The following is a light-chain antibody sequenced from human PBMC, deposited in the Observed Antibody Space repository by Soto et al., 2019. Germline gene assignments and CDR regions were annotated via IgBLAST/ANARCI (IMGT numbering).Light chain of an antibody. CDR2: EVG. J-gene: IGLJ2*01. CDR1: SSDVGGYNY. Sequence: QSALTQPASVSGSPGQSITISCTGTSSDVGGYNYVSWYQQHPGKAPKLMIYEVGNRPSGVSNRFSGSKSGNTASLTISGLQAEDEADYYCSSYTSSSKVFGGGTQLTVL. CDR3: SSYTSSSKV. V-gene: IGLV2-14*01.